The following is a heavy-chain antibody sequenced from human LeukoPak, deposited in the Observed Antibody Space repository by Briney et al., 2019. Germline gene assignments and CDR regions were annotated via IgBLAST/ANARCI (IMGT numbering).Heavy chain of an antibody. CDR1: GYTFTTYY. Sequence: ASVKVSCKASGYTFTTYYMHWVRQAPGQGLEWMGIISPSGGRTSYAQKFQGRVTMTRDTSASTLHMELSSLRSEDTAVYYCAREGYCSGGRCYSGRNFDLWGRGTLVTVSS. CDR3: AREGYCSGGRCYSGRNFDL. D-gene: IGHD2-15*01. CDR2: ISPSGGRT. V-gene: IGHV1-46*01. J-gene: IGHJ2*01.